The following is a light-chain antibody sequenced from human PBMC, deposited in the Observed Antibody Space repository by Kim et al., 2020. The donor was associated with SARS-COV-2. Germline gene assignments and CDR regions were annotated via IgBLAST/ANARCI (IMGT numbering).Light chain of an antibody. CDR1: QSISNNW. CDR3: QQYDTSKT. CDR2: DSS. J-gene: IGKJ1*01. V-gene: IGKV3-20*01. Sequence: LSPGERATLSCRASQSISNNWLAWYQQKPDQAPSLLIYDSSTRATGIPDRFSGSGSGTDFTLTISRLEPEDFAVYYCQQYDTSKTFGQGTKVEIK.